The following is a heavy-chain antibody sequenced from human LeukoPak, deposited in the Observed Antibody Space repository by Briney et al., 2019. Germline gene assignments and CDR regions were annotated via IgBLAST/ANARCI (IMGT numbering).Heavy chain of an antibody. D-gene: IGHD6-19*01. V-gene: IGHV3-30-3*01. CDR3: ARVPWGIAVAAQLDY. CDR1: GFTFSSYA. J-gene: IGHJ4*02. Sequence: GGSLRLSCAAPGFTFSSYAMHWVRQAPGKGLEWVAVISYDGSNKYYADSVKGRFTISRDNSKNTLYLQMNSLRAEDTAVYYCARVPWGIAVAAQLDYWGQGTLVTVSS. CDR2: ISYDGSNK.